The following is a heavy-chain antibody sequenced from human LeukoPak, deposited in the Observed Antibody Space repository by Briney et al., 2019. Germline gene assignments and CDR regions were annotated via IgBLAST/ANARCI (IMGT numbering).Heavy chain of an antibody. D-gene: IGHD3-3*01. J-gene: IGHJ4*02. CDR1: GGSISTYY. CDR2: IFYSGVT. Sequence: SETLSLTCTVSGGSISTYYWSWIRQPPGKGLEWIGYIFYSGVTNYNPSLKSRVTISVDTSKNQFSLKLSSVTAADTAVYYCARRGDYDFPYWGQGTLVTVSS. CDR3: ARRGDYDFPY. V-gene: IGHV4-59*08.